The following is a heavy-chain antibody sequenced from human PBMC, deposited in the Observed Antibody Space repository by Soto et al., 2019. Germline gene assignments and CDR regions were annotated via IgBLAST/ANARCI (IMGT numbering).Heavy chain of an antibody. CDR2: ISAHNGNT. Sequence: QVQLVQSGAEVKKPGASVKVSCKASGYTFSYSAISWVRQAPGQGLEWMGWISAHNGNTNYAHKLQGRVTMATDTSTNTAYMELRNLRSDDTAVYYWARGYFDWASGNYYFYKMDVWGQGTTVTVSS. V-gene: IGHV1-18*01. CDR1: GYTFSYSA. CDR3: ARGYFDWASGNYYFYKMDV. J-gene: IGHJ6*02. D-gene: IGHD3-9*01.